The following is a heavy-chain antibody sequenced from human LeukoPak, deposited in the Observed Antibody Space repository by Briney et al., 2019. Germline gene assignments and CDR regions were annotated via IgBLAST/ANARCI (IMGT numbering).Heavy chain of an antibody. CDR3: ASSLSSGLEFDP. D-gene: IGHD6-19*01. CDR1: GYTFTSYG. CDR2: MNPNSGNT. Sequence: GASVKVSCKASGYTFTSYGINWVRQATGQGLEWMGWMNPNSGNTGYAQKFQGRVTMTRNTSISTAYMELSSLRSEDTAVYYCASSLSSGLEFDPWGQGTLVTVSS. J-gene: IGHJ5*02. V-gene: IGHV1-8*02.